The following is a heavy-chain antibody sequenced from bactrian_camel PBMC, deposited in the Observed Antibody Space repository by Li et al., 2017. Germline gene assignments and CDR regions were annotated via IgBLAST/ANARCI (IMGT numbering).Heavy chain of an antibody. CDR1: GVTSSRYY. D-gene: IGHD2*01. V-gene: IGHV3S40*01. CDR3: KTNCMPLGNYWFLSDSGY. CDR2: IFKGGT. J-gene: IGHJ6*01. Sequence: VQLVESGGGSVQAGGSLKLSCAASGVTSSRYYMGWFRQAPGKGLEWVAAIFKGGTFYADSVKGRFTISKDTPKDTVYLQMSSLKPEDTAKYSCKTNCMPLGNYWFLSDSGYWGQGTQVTVS.